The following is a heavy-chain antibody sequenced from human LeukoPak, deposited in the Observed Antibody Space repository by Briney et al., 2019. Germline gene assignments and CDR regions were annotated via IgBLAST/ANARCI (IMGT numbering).Heavy chain of an antibody. J-gene: IGHJ4*02. Sequence: ASVKVSCKASGYTFTSYYLHWVGQAPGQGLEWMGIINPSGGSTSYAQKFQGRVTMTRDTSTSTVYMELSSLRSEDTAVYYCARDLGMAAMIVVVPGIFDYWGQGTLVTVSS. CDR3: ARDLGMAAMIVVVPGIFDY. CDR2: INPSGGST. CDR1: GYTFTSYY. D-gene: IGHD3-22*01. V-gene: IGHV1-46*01.